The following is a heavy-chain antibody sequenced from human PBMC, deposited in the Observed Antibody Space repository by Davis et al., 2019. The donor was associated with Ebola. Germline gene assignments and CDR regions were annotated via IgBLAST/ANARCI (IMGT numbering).Heavy chain of an antibody. J-gene: IGHJ4*02. Sequence: ASVKVSCKASGGTFSSYAISWVRQAPGQGLEWMGWINPNSGGTNYAQKFQGRVTMTRDTSISTAYMELSRLRSDDTAVYYCARYCSSTSCYPGDYWGQGTLVTVSS. CDR1: GGTFSSYA. V-gene: IGHV1-2*02. CDR3: ARYCSSTSCYPGDY. D-gene: IGHD2-2*01. CDR2: INPNSGGT.